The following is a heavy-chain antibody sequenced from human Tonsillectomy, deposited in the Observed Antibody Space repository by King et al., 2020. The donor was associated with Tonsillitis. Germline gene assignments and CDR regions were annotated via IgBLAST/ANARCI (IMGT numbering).Heavy chain of an antibody. CDR3: ARDSNDFWSGYYNH. CDR1: GFTFSSYT. V-gene: IGHV3-21*01. D-gene: IGHD3-3*01. Sequence: VQLVESGGGLVKPGGSLRLSCAASGFTFSSYTMTWVRQAPGKGLEWVSSISSSGTYIYYADSVKGRFTISRDNAKNSRYLQMNSLRAEDTGVYYCARDSNDFWSGYYNHWGQGTLVTVSS. J-gene: IGHJ5*02. CDR2: ISSSGTYI.